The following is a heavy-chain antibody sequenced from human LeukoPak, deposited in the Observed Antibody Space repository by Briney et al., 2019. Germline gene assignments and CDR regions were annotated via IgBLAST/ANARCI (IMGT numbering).Heavy chain of an antibody. CDR3: AKTSGTYFNDAFDI. CDR1: GFTFSSYA. J-gene: IGHJ3*02. D-gene: IGHD1-26*01. V-gene: IGHV3-30-3*02. CDR2: ISYDGSNK. Sequence: GRSLRLSCAASGFTFSSYAMHWVRQAPGRGLEWVAVISYDGSNKYYADSVKGRFTISRDNSKNTLYLQMNSLRPEDTALYYCAKTSGTYFNDAFDIWGQGTMVTVSS.